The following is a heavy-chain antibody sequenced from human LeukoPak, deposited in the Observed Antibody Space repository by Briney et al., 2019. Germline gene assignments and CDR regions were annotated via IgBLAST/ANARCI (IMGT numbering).Heavy chain of an antibody. CDR2: ISPSSGDI. CDR3: ARPFCSGPTCYASFDS. V-gene: IGHV1-2*06. J-gene: IGHJ4*02. CDR1: GYTFASCD. D-gene: IGHD2-2*01. Sequence: ASVKVSCKASGYTFASCDINWVRQAPGQGLEWMGRISPSSGDINFAQNFQGRVTMTRDTSISTAYMELTGLTSDDTAVYYCARPFCSGPTCYASFDSWGQGTLVTVSS.